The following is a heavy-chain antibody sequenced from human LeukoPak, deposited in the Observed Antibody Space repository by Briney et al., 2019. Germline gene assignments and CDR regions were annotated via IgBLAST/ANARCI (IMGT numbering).Heavy chain of an antibody. J-gene: IGHJ5*02. D-gene: IGHD3-3*01. CDR3: ARQNPDDFWSGYYLYWFDP. CDR2: IYYRGST. V-gene: IGHV4-39*01. Sequence: SETLSLTCTVSGGSISSSSYYWGWIRQPPGKGLEWIGSIYYRGSTYYNPSLKSRVTISVDTSKNQFSLKLSSVTAADTAVYYCARQNPDDFWSGYYLYWFDPWGQGTLVTVSS. CDR1: GGSISSSSYY.